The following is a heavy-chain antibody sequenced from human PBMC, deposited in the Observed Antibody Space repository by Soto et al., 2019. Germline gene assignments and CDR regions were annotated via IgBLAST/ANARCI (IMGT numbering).Heavy chain of an antibody. Sequence: PGGSLRLSCAASGFTFSSFWMAWVRQAPGKGLEWVANINQDVSEKYYVDSMKGRFTISRDNAKNSLYLEMNSLRAEDTAVYYCATERELVVVAETTIHYSGMDAWGQGTRVTVSS. D-gene: IGHD2-15*01. CDR3: ATERELVVVAETTIHYSGMDA. J-gene: IGHJ6*02. CDR1: GFTFSSFW. CDR2: INQDVSEK. V-gene: IGHV3-7*03.